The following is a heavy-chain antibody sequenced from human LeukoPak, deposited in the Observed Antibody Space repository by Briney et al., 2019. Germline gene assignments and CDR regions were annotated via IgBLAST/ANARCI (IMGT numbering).Heavy chain of an antibody. CDR2: IYYSGST. V-gene: IGHV4-61*01. CDR3: ARGRDYYDSSGYYWKRRGPGSIDY. J-gene: IGHJ4*02. D-gene: IGHD3-22*01. Sequence: SQTLSLTCTVSGGSLSSGTYYWNWLRQPPGKGLEWIGYIYYSGSTNYNPSLKSRVTISVDTSKNQFSLKLSSVTAADTAVYYCARGRDYYDSSGYYWKRRGPGSIDYWGQGTLVTVSS. CDR1: GGSLSSGTYY.